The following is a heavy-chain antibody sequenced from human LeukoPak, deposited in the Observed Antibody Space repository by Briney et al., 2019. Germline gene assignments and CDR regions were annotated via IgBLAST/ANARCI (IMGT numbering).Heavy chain of an antibody. V-gene: IGHV3-21*06. CDR1: GFTFSSYP. CDR2: ISSSSTYT. CDR3: ARDKTEQWLVLEAFDI. Sequence: GGSLRLSCAASGFTFSSYPMNWVRQAPGKGLEWVSSISSSSTYTFYADAVKGRFTISRDNAKNSLYLQMNSLRAEDTAVYYCARDKTEQWLVLEAFDIWGQGTVVTVSS. J-gene: IGHJ3*02. D-gene: IGHD6-19*01.